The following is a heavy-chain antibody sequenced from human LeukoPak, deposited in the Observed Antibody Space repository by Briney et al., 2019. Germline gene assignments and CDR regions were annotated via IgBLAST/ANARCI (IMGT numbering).Heavy chain of an antibody. V-gene: IGHV3-23*01. CDR1: GVTFGEFA. CDR2: ISNNGGYT. Sequence: GGSLRLSCTTSGVTFGEFAMSWVRQAPGKGLEWVSAISNNGGYTYYADSVQGRFTISRDNSKSTLCLQMNSLRAEDTAVYYCAKQLGYCSDGSCYFPYWGQGTLVTVSS. J-gene: IGHJ4*02. CDR3: AKQLGYCSDGSCYFPY. D-gene: IGHD2-15*01.